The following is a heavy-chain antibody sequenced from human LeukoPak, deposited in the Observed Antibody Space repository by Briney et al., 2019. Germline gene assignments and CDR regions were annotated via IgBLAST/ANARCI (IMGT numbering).Heavy chain of an antibody. J-gene: IGHJ4*02. V-gene: IGHV1-2*06. D-gene: IGHD4-23*01. CDR1: GYTFTGYY. CDR3: ARSDYGGNLFDY. CDR2: INPNSGGT. Sequence: ASVKVSCKASGYTFTGYYMHWARQAPGQGLEWMGRINPNSGGTNYAQKFRGRVTMTRDTSISTAYMELSRLRSDDTAVYYCARSDYGGNLFDYWGQGTLVTVSS.